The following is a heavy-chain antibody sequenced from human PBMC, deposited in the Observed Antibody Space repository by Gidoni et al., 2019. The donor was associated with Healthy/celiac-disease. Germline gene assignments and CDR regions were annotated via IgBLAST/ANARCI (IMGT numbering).Heavy chain of an antibody. J-gene: IGHJ4*02. V-gene: IGHV3-23*01. CDR3: AKTAGAAAGLYYFDY. CDR2: ISGSGGSP. Sequence: EVRLLESGGGWVQPGGCMRLSWEAEGSTFSSYAMSWVRQAPGKGLEWVSAISGSGGSPSYADSVKGRFTISRDNSKNTLYLQMHSLRAEDTAVYYCAKTAGAAAGLYYFDYWGQGTLVTVSS. D-gene: IGHD6-13*01. CDR1: GSTFSSYA.